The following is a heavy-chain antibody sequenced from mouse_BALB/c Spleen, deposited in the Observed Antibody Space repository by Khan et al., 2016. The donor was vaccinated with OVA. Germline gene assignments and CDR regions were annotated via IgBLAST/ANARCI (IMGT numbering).Heavy chain of an antibody. Sequence: QVQLKQSGPVLVKPGASVKMSCKASGYTFTDYIINWVRQRTGQGLEWIGQIYPGSGSTYYNEKFKGKATLTADKSSNTAYMQLRSLTSDDSAVYFLARSGYGSLGYWGQGTTLTVSS. CDR2: IYPGSGST. J-gene: IGHJ2*01. D-gene: IGHD1-1*01. V-gene: IGHV1-77*01. CDR3: ARSGYGSLGY. CDR1: GYTFTDYI.